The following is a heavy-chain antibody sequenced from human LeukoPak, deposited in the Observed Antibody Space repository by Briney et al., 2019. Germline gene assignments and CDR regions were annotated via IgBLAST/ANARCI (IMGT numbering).Heavy chain of an antibody. CDR3: ARDRRQQLVPYWFDP. J-gene: IGHJ5*02. CDR2: MNPNSGNT. V-gene: IGHV1-8*03. D-gene: IGHD6-13*01. Sequence: HGASVKVSCKASGYTFTSYDINWVRQATGQGLEWMGWMNPNSGNTGYAQKFQGRVTVTRDTSTSTVYMELSSLRSEDTAVYYCARDRRQQLVPYWFDPWGQGTLVTVSS. CDR1: GYTFTSYD.